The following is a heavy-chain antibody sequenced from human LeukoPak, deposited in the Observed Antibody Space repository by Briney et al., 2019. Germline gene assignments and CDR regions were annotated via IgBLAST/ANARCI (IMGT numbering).Heavy chain of an antibody. CDR3: ARGVREREYYYDSSGYYFRYYFDY. Sequence: SETLSLTCTVSGGSISSGSYYWSWIRQPAGKGLEWIGRIYTSGSTNYNPSLKSRVAISVDTSKNQFSLKLSSVTAADTAVYYCARGVREREYYYDSSGYYFRYYFDYWGQGTLVTVSS. CDR1: GGSISSGSYY. V-gene: IGHV4-61*02. D-gene: IGHD3-22*01. J-gene: IGHJ4*02. CDR2: IYTSGST.